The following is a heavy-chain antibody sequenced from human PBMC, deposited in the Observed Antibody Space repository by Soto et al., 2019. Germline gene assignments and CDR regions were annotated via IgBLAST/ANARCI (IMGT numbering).Heavy chain of an antibody. Sequence: QVQLVEYGGGVVQPGRSLRLSCAASGFTFSSYGMHWVRQAPGKGLEWVAVISYDGSNKYYADSVKGRFTISRDNSKNTLYLQMNSLRAEDTAVYYCAKDPVVTGDDAFDIWGQGTMVTVSS. D-gene: IGHD2-15*01. CDR2: ISYDGSNK. CDR3: AKDPVVTGDDAFDI. CDR1: GFTFSSYG. J-gene: IGHJ3*02. V-gene: IGHV3-30*18.